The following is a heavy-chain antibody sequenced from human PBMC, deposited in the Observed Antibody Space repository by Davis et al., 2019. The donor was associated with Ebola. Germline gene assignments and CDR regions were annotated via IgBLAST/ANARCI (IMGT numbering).Heavy chain of an antibody. CDR3: AKRTAGSQAFVDY. CDR1: GFTFSSYG. V-gene: IGHV3-30*18. Sequence: PGGSLRLSCAASGFTFSSYGMHWVRQAPGKGLEWVAVISYDGSNKYYADSVKGRFTISRDNSKNTVFLQMTSLRAEDTAVYYCAKRTAGSQAFVDYWGQGTLVTVSS. J-gene: IGHJ4*02. D-gene: IGHD1-1*01. CDR2: ISYDGSNK.